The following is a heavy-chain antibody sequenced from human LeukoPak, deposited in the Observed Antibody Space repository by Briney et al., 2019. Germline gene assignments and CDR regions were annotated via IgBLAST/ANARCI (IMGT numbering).Heavy chain of an antibody. CDR2: ISSISSYI. CDR3: ARGDIVVVPAATDY. D-gene: IGHD2-2*01. V-gene: IGHV3-21*01. CDR1: GFTFSSYS. J-gene: IGHJ4*02. Sequence: AGGSLRLSCAASGFTFSSYSMNWVRQAPGKGLEWVSSISSISSYIFYADSVKGRFTISRDNAKNSMYLQMNSLRAEDTAVYYCARGDIVVVPAATDYWGQGALVTVSS.